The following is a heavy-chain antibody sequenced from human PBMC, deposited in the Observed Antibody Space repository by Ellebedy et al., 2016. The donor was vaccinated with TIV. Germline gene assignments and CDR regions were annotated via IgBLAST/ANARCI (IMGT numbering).Heavy chain of an antibody. J-gene: IGHJ4*02. CDR1: GYTFNNYY. CDR2: INPSSNYT. CDR3: AIILTGYSSFDY. D-gene: IGHD3-9*01. Sequence: ASVKVSXXASGYTFNNYYMHWVRQAPGQGLEWMGLINPSSNYTTYAQKFQGRVTVTRDTSTSTVYLELTSLRSEDTALYYCAIILTGYSSFDYWGQGTLVTVSS. V-gene: IGHV1-46*02.